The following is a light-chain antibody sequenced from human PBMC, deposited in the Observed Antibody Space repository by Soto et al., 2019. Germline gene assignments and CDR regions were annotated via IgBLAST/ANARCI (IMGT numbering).Light chain of an antibody. J-gene: IGKJ3*01. V-gene: IGKV3-20*01. Sequence: EIVMTQSPATLSVSPGERATLSCRASQSVSSSYLAWYQQKPGQAPRLLTYGASSRATGIPDRFSGSGSGTDFTLTISRLEPEDFAVYYCQQYGSSQFTFGPGTKVDIK. CDR1: QSVSSSY. CDR3: QQYGSSQFT. CDR2: GAS.